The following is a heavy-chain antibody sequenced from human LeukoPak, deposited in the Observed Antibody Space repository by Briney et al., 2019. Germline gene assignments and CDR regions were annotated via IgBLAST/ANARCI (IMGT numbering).Heavy chain of an antibody. V-gene: IGHV3-13*01. D-gene: IGHD5-12*01. J-gene: IGHJ6*02. CDR2: IGTAGDT. CDR3: ARAGYSGYDGKNYYYYGMDV. CDR1: GFTFSSYD. Sequence: GGSLRPSCAASGFTFSSYDMHWVRQATGKGLEWVSAIGTAGDTYYPGSVKGRFTISRENAKNSLYLQMNSLRAGDTAVYYCARAGYSGYDGKNYYYYGMDVWGQGTTVTVSS.